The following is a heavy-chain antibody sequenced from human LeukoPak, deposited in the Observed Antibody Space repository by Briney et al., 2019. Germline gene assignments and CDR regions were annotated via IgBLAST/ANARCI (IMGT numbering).Heavy chain of an antibody. CDR2: ISSSSSYI. CDR1: GFTFSSYS. V-gene: IGHV3-21*01. Sequence: PGGSLRLSCAASGFTFSSYSMNWVRQAPGKGLEWVSSISSSSSYIYYADSVKGRFTISRDNAKNSLYLQMNSLRAEDTAVYYCAREGYCSSTSCSGAFDIWGQGTMVTVSS. D-gene: IGHD2-2*01. CDR3: AREGYCSSTSCSGAFDI. J-gene: IGHJ3*02.